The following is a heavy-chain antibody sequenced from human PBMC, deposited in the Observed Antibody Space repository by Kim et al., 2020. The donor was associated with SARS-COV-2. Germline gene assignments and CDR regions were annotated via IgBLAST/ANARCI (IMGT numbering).Heavy chain of an antibody. J-gene: IGHJ6*02. D-gene: IGHD4-17*01. CDR2: IYSGGST. Sequence: GGSLRLSCAASGFTVSSNYMSWVRQAPGKGLEWVSVIYSGGSTYYADSVKGRFTIARDNSKNTLYLQMNSLRAEDTAVYYCARGTTTVTTSGYYYYGMDVWGQGTTVTVSS. CDR1: GFTVSSNY. V-gene: IGHV3-53*01. CDR3: ARGTTTVTTSGYYYYGMDV.